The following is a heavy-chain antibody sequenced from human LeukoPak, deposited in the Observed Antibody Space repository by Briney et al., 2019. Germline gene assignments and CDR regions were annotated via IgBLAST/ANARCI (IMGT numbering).Heavy chain of an antibody. CDR3: AKGPSDTTLATAFDY. J-gene: IGHJ4*02. V-gene: IGHV3-33*06. CDR1: GFMFSSYG. D-gene: IGHD5-18*01. CDR2: IWYDGSNK. Sequence: QSGGSLRLSRAASGFMFSSYGMYWVRQAPGKGLEWVAVIWYDGSNKYYADSVKGRFTISRDNSKNTLYLQMNSLRVEDTAVYYCAKGPSDTTLATAFDYWGQGTLVTVSS.